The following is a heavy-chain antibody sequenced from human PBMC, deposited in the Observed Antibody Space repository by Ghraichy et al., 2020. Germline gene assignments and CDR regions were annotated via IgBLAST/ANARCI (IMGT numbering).Heavy chain of an antibody. CDR3: AREGLGGWHNF. J-gene: IGHJ4*02. CDR2: IISSGNSV. Sequence: GGSLRLSCAASGFKFTSYEMNWLRQAPGKGLEWVSSIISSGNSVKYADSVKGRFTISRDNAKNVVYLQMNSLRAEDTGLYYCAREGLGGWHNFWGQGTLVTVSS. V-gene: IGHV3-48*03. CDR1: GFKFTSYE. D-gene: IGHD6-19*01.